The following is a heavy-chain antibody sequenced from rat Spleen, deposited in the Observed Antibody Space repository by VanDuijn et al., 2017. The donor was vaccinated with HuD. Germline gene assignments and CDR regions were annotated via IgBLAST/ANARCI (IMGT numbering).Heavy chain of an antibody. Sequence: EVQLQESGPGLVKPSQSLSLTCSVTGYSITSNYWGWIRKFPGNKMEWMGYISYSASTSYNPSLKSRISITRDTSKNQFFLQLKSVITEDTATYYCARWWGGNYGYFDYWGQGVMVTVSS. D-gene: IGHD1-3*01. CDR2: ISYSAST. CDR1: GYSITSNY. J-gene: IGHJ2*01. V-gene: IGHV3-1*01. CDR3: ARWWGGNYGYFDY.